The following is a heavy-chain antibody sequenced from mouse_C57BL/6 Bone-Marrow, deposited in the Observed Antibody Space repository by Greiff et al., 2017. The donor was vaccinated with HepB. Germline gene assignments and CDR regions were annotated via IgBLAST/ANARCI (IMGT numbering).Heavy chain of an antibody. V-gene: IGHV1-15*01. CDR3: TRQGLLPLYYYAMDY. Sequence: QVQLQQSGAELVRPGASVTLSCKASGYTFTDYEMHWVKQTPVHGLEWIGAIDPETGGTAYNQKFKGKARLTADKSTSTAYMELRSLTSEDSAVYYYTRQGLLPLYYYAMDYWGQGTSVTVSS. CDR1: GYTFTDYE. D-gene: IGHD2-3*01. J-gene: IGHJ4*01. CDR2: IDPETGGT.